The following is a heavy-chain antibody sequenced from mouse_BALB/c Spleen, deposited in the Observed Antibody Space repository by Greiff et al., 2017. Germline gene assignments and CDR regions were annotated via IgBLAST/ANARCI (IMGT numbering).Heavy chain of an antibody. Sequence: QVQLQQSGAELVKPGASVKLSCKASGYTFTSYYMYWVKQRPGQGLEWIGEINPSNGVTNFNEKFKSKATLTVDKSSSTAYMQLSSLTSEDSAVYYCTRRDGNYWGQGTTLTVSS. CDR1: GYTFTSYY. V-gene: IGHV1S81*02. J-gene: IGHJ2*01. CDR3: TRRDGNY. D-gene: IGHD2-1*01. CDR2: INPSNGVT.